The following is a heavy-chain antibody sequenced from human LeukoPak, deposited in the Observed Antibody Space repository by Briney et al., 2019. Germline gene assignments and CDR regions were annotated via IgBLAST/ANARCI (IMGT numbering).Heavy chain of an antibody. Sequence: GRSLRLSCAASGFTFSSYAMHWVRQAPGKGLEWVAVISYDGSNKYYADSVKGRFTISRDDSKNTLYLQMNSLRAEDTAVYYCARASDGTEDYWGEGTLVTVSS. J-gene: IGHJ4*02. V-gene: IGHV3-30*04. D-gene: IGHD5-18*01. CDR3: ARASDGTEDY. CDR2: ISYDGSNK. CDR1: GFTFSSYA.